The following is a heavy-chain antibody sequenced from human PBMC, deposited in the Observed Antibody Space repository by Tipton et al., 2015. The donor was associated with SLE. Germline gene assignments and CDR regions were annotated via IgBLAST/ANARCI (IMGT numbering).Heavy chain of an antibody. CDR3: ARGIDAFDI. CDR1: GGSISSGSYY. CDR2: IYYSGST. Sequence: TLSLTCTVSGGSISSGSYYWGWIRQPPGKGLEWIGSIYYSGSTYYNPSLKSRVTISVDTSKNQFSLKLSSVTAADTAVYYCARGIDAFDIWGQGTMVTVSS. J-gene: IGHJ3*02. V-gene: IGHV4-39*07.